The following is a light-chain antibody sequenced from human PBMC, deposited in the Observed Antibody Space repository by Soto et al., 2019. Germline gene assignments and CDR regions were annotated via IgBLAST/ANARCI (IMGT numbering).Light chain of an antibody. Sequence: EVVLTQSPGTRSLSPGESATLSCRASQSVTNNYFAWYHQKPGQAPRLLIFGSSDRATRIPDRFSGSVSGTDFTLTISRLEPEEFAGYYCLQYGSSPPYTLGRGTKLEIK. J-gene: IGKJ2*01. CDR3: LQYGSSPPYT. V-gene: IGKV3-20*01. CDR2: GSS. CDR1: QSVTNNY.